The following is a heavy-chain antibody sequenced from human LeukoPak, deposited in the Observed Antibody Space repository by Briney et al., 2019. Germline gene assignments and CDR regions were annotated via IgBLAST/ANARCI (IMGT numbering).Heavy chain of an antibody. Sequence: PGGSLRLSCAASEFSVGSNYMTWVRQAPGKGLEWVSLIYSGGSTYYADSVKGRFTIYRDNAKNSLYLQMNSLRAEDTAVYYCAREYYYDSSGYCWGQGTLVTVSS. V-gene: IGHV3-66*01. CDR1: EFSVGSNY. CDR3: AREYYYDSSGYC. CDR2: IYSGGST. D-gene: IGHD3-22*01. J-gene: IGHJ4*02.